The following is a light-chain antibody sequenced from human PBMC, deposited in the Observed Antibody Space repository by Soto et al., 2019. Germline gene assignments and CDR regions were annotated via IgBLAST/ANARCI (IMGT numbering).Light chain of an antibody. V-gene: IGLV2-23*03. J-gene: IGLJ1*01. CDR2: EGS. CDR1: SSDVGSYNL. CDR3: CSYAGSSTFYV. Sequence: QSALTQSASVSGSPGQSITISCTGTSSDVGSYNLVSWYQQHPGKAPKRMIYEGSKRPSGVSNRFSGSKSGNTASLTISGLQAEDEADYYCCSYAGSSTFYVFGTGTKLTVL.